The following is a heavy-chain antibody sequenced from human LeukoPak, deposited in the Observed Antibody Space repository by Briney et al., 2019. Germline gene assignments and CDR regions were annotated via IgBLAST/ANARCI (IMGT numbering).Heavy chain of an antibody. CDR1: GYTFTSYY. CDR2: INPSGGST. D-gene: IGHD6-19*01. CDR3: ARWLWSSGWPDAFDI. V-gene: IGHV1-46*01. Sequence: ASVKVSCKASGYTFTSYYMHWVRQAPGRGLEWMGLINPSGGSTSYAQKFQGRVTMTRDTSTSTVYMELSSLRSEDTAVYYCARWLWSSGWPDAFDIWGQGTMVAVSS. J-gene: IGHJ3*02.